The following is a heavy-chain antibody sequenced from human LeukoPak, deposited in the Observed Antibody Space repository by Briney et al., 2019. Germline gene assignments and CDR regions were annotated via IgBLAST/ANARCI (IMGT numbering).Heavy chain of an antibody. CDR2: IYYSGST. CDR1: GGSISSSSYY. D-gene: IGHD2-15*01. J-gene: IGHJ6*03. V-gene: IGHV4-39*07. Sequence: PSETLSLTCTVSGGSISSSSYYWGWIRQPPGKGLEWIGSIYYSGSTYYNPSLKSRVTISVDTFKNQFSLKLSSVTAADTAVYYCAREHCSGGSCYSIYYYYYMDVWGKGTMVTVSS. CDR3: AREHCSGGSCYSIYYYYYMDV.